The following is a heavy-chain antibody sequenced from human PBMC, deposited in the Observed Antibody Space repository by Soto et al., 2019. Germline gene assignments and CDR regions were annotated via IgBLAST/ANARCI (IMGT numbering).Heavy chain of an antibody. CDR3: ATEPIYYNDGSGYYPLGH. D-gene: IGHD3-22*01. CDR1: GGTFSSYA. CDR2: ISAHNGDT. J-gene: IGHJ4*02. V-gene: IGHV1-18*01. Sequence: ASVKVCCKASGGTFSSYAISWVRQAPGQVLECVGWISAHNGDTHYSQKFQGRVTLTTDTSTNTGYMELRSLTSDDTAVYFCATEPIYYNDGSGYYPLGHWGQGTLVTVSS.